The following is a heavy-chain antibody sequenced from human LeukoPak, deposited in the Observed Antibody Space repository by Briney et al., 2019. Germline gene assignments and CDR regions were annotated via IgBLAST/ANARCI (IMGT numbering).Heavy chain of an antibody. Sequence: PSETLSLTCTVSGGSISGYYWSWIRQPPGKGLEWIGYIYYSGSTNYSPSLKTRATISLDTSRNQFSLKLSSVTAADSAVYYCTRAGSVWYYFDYWGQGTLVTVSS. J-gene: IGHJ4*02. D-gene: IGHD6-19*01. CDR2: IYYSGST. V-gene: IGHV4-59*01. CDR1: GGSISGYY. CDR3: TRAGSVWYYFDY.